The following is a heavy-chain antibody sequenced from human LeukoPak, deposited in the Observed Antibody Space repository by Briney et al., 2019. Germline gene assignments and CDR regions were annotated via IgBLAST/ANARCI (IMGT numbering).Heavy chain of an antibody. J-gene: IGHJ2*01. CDR3: AYAPVGAAWYFDL. D-gene: IGHD1-26*01. CDR2: IYYSGST. CDR1: GGSISSYY. Sequence: PSETLSLTCTVSGGSISSYYWSWIRQPPGKGLEWIGYIYYSGSTNYNPSLKSRVTISVDTSKNQFPLKLSSVTAADTAVYYCAYAPVGAAWYFDLWGRGTLVTVSS. V-gene: IGHV4-59*01.